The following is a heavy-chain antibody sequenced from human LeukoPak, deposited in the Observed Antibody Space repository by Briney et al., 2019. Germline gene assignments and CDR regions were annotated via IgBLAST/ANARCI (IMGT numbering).Heavy chain of an antibody. J-gene: IGHJ6*03. D-gene: IGHD2-21*01. CDR2: ISGSGTKT. V-gene: IGHV3-23*01. Sequence: GGSLRLSCAVSGFTFSSYAMTWVRQAPGKGLEWVSAISGSGTKTYYADPVKGRFTISRDTSKNTLYLQMNTLRAEDTAVYYCAKSAALLILYYMDVWGKGTTVTVSS. CDR1: GFTFSSYA. CDR3: AKSAALLILYYMDV.